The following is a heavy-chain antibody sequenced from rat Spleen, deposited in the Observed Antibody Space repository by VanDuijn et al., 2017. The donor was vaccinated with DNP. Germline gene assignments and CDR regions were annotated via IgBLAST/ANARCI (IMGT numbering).Heavy chain of an antibody. D-gene: IGHD1-12*02. Sequence: QVQLKESGPGLVQPSQTLSLTCTVSGFSLMSYGVSWVRQPPGKGLEWIAAISNGGSTYYNSVLKSRLSISRDTSKSQVILKINSLQTEDSAIYFCTRGGYYYYGRSPRFAYGGQGTLVTVSS. V-gene: IGHV2S12*01. CDR2: ISNGGST. CDR1: GFSLMSYG. CDR3: TRGGYYYYGRSPRFAY. J-gene: IGHJ3*01.